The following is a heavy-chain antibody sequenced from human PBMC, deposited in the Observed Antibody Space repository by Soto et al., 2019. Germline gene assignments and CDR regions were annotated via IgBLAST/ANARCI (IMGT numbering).Heavy chain of an antibody. D-gene: IGHD4-17*01. Sequence: EVQVLESGGNLVQPGGSLRLSCAASGFTFSSYAMSWVRQAPGKGLEWVSAISGSGGSTYYADSVKGRLTIPRDNSKNTLYLQMNSLRADDTAVYYCATGYGGGSGYYFDNWGQGTLVTVSS. CDR1: GFTFSSYA. J-gene: IGHJ4*02. CDR2: ISGSGGST. CDR3: ATGYGGGSGYYFDN. V-gene: IGHV3-23*01.